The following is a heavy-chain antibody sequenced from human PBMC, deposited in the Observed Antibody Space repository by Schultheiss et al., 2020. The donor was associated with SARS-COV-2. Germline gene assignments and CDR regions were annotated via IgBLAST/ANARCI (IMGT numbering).Heavy chain of an antibody. J-gene: IGHJ4*02. D-gene: IGHD6-19*01. Sequence: GGSLRLSCAASGINFDDYAMNWVRQAPGKGLEWVSGISGSGGSTYYAESVKGRLTISRDNSRNTVYLQMNSLSAEDTAVYYCAKTYSRGWGAFDNWGQGTLVTVSS. CDR3: AKTYSRGWGAFDN. CDR1: GINFDDYA. CDR2: ISGSGGST. V-gene: IGHV3-23*01.